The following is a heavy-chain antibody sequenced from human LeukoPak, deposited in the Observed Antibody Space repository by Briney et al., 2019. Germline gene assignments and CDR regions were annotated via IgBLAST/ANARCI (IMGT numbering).Heavy chain of an antibody. CDR3: AGGYQLPHGY. J-gene: IGHJ4*02. V-gene: IGHV4-34*01. CDR1: GGSFSGYY. Sequence: SETLSLTCAVYGGSFSGYYWSWIRQPPGKGLEWIGEINHSGSTNYNPSLKSRVTISVDTSKNQFSLKLSSVTAADTAVYYCAGGYQLPHGYWGQGTLVTVSS. D-gene: IGHD2-2*01. CDR2: INHSGST.